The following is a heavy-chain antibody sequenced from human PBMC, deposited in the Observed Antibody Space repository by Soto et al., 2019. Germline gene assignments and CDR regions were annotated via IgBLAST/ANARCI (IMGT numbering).Heavy chain of an antibody. CDR1: GGSISSSNW. D-gene: IGHD3-10*01. J-gene: IGHJ5*02. CDR2: IYHSGST. Sequence: QVQLQESGPGLVKPSGTLSLTCAVSGGSISSSNWWSWVRQPPGKGLEWIGEIYHSGSTNYNPSLRRRATISGDKSKNPSSLKLSSATAADTAVYYCASDYMVRGVMRWFDPWGQGTLVTVSS. V-gene: IGHV4-4*02. CDR3: ASDYMVRGVMRWFDP.